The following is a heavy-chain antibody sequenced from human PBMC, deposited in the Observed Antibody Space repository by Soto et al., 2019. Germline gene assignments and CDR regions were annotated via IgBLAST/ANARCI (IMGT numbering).Heavy chain of an antibody. CDR1: GYSISSGYY. CDR3: AREMGHCTSTNCYGSFGP. D-gene: IGHD2-2*01. V-gene: IGHV4-38-2*02. CDR2: IFHTGRS. J-gene: IGHJ5*02. Sequence: SETLSLTCGVSGYSISSGYYWVWMRQPQGKGLEWIGTIFHTGRSYYNSALQSRVTMSVDTPKNEFSLDLRSVTAADTAIYYCAREMGHCTSTNCYGSFGPWGQGTLVTV.